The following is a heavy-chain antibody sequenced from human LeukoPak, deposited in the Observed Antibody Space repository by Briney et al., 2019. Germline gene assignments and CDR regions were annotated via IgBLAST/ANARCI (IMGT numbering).Heavy chain of an antibody. CDR2: ISSSSSYI. V-gene: IGHV3-21*01. Sequence: PGGSLRLSCAASGFTFSSYSMNWVRQAPGKGLEWVSSISSSSSYIYYADSVKGRFTISRDNAKNSLYLQMNSLRAEDTAVYYCARDIVGARGDDAFDIWGQGTMVTVSS. D-gene: IGHD1-26*01. CDR3: ARDIVGARGDDAFDI. J-gene: IGHJ3*02. CDR1: GFTFSSYS.